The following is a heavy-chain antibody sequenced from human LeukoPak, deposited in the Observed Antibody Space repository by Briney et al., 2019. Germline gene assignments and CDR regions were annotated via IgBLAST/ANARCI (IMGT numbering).Heavy chain of an antibody. CDR1: GFSSYS. CDR3: ARDEGYSGYVQDY. Sequence: GGSLRLSCAASGFSSYSLNWVRQAPGKGLEWVSSISSGSDYIYYADSVKGRFTISRDNAKNSLYLQMNSLRAEDTAIYYCARDEGYSGYVQDYWGQGTLVTVSS. V-gene: IGHV3-21*01. CDR2: ISSGSDYI. D-gene: IGHD5-12*01. J-gene: IGHJ4*02.